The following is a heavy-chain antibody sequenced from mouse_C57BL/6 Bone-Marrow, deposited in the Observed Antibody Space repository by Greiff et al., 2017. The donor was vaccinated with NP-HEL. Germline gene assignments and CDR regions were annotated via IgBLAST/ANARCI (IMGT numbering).Heavy chain of an antibody. V-gene: IGHV14-4*01. J-gene: IGHJ2*01. Sequence: VQLQQSGAELVRPGASVKLSCTASGFNIKDDYMHWVKQRPEQGLEWIGWIDPENGDTEYASKFQGKATITADTSSNTAYLKLSSLTSEDTAVYYYTTNDGDYWGQGTTLTVSS. CDR2: IDPENGDT. D-gene: IGHD2-12*01. CDR3: TTNDGDY. CDR1: GFNIKDDY.